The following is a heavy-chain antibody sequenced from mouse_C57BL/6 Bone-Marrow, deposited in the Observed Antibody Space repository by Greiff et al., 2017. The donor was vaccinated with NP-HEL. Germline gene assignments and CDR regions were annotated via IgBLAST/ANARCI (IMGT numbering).Heavy chain of an antibody. J-gene: IGHJ1*03. CDR3: ARDYYGSYWYFEC. Sequence: VQLQQSGPELVKPGASVKISCKASGYTFTDYYMNWVKQSHGKSLEWIGDINPNNGGTSYNQKFKGKATLTVDKSSSTAYMELRSLTSEDSAVYYCARDYYGSYWYFECWGTGTTVTVSS. V-gene: IGHV1-26*01. D-gene: IGHD1-1*01. CDR2: INPNNGGT. CDR1: GYTFTDYY.